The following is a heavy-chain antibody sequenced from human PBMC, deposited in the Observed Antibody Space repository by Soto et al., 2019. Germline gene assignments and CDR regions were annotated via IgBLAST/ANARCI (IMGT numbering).Heavy chain of an antibody. CDR1: GGSISSNNW. V-gene: IGHV4-4*02. CDR2: IFHSGST. Sequence: QVQLQESGPGLVKPSGTLSLTCAVSGGSISSNNWWSWVRQPPGKGLEWIGEIFHSGSTHYSPSLKLRVTISVDTSKMYFSLNLTSVTAADPAVYYCARVYSGSYSDSWGQGILVTVSS. J-gene: IGHJ4*02. D-gene: IGHD1-26*01. CDR3: ARVYSGSYSDS.